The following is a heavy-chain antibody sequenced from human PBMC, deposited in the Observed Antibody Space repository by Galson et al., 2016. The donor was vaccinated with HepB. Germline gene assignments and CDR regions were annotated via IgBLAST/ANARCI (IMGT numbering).Heavy chain of an antibody. Sequence: SLRLSCAASGVTFSSCVMSWVRQAPGRGPEWVSAISGSGGSTYYSDSVKGRFAISRDNAKNSLYLQMNSLRAEDTAMYYCARDRAGSGSNRRFDYWGQGTLVTVSS. J-gene: IGHJ4*02. D-gene: IGHD1-26*01. CDR2: ISGSGGST. V-gene: IGHV3-23*01. CDR3: ARDRAGSGSNRRFDY. CDR1: GVTFSSCV.